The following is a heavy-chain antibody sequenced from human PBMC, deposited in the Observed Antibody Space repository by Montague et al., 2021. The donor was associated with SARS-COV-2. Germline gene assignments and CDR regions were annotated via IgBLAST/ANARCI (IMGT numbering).Heavy chain of an antibody. J-gene: IGHJ6*02. CDR3: ARDRTAGGDDDYETGGYSYYYGMDA. CDR1: GGSVNSGGYY. Sequence: SETLSLTCTVSGGSVNSGGYYWSWIRQPPGKGLEWIGNIYYSRTTNYNPSLKSRVTISVDTSQNQFSLKLSSVTAADTAVYYCARDRTAGGDDDYETGGYSYYYGMDAWGQGTTVTASS. D-gene: IGHD4-17*01. V-gene: IGHV4-61*08. CDR2: IYYSRTT.